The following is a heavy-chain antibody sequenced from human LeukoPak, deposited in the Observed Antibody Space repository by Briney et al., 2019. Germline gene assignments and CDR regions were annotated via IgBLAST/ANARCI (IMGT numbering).Heavy chain of an antibody. Sequence: SETLSLTCTVSGGFITTYGHYWGWIRQPPGKGLEWIGAIDYRERTTYNPSLKSRVTISADTSRNQFSLKMSSVTATDTAVYYCANYVSRTMRDYWGQGTLVTVSS. CDR2: IDYRERT. V-gene: IGHV4-39*01. D-gene: IGHD3-16*01. J-gene: IGHJ4*02. CDR3: ANYVSRTMRDY. CDR1: GGFITTYGHY.